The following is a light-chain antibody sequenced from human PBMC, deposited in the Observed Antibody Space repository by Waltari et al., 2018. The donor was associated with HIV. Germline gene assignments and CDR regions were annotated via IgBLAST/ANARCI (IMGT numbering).Light chain of an antibody. J-gene: IGLJ1*01. CDR3: CSYAGSSTPYV. Sequence: QSALTQPRSVSGSPGQSVTISCTGTSSDVGGYNSVSWYQQPPGKAPKLSIYVVTQRPSGVPDRFSGSKSGNTASLTISGLQAEDETDYYCCSYAGSSTPYVFGTGTKVSVL. V-gene: IGLV2-11*01. CDR1: SSDVGGYNS. CDR2: VVT.